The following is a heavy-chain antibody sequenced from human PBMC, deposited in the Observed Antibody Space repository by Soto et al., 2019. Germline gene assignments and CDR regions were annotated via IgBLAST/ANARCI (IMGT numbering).Heavy chain of an antibody. D-gene: IGHD1-26*01. CDR2: IDPSDSYT. Sequence: PGESLKISCKGSGYSFTSYWISWVRQMPGQGLEWMGRIDPSDSYTNYSPSFQGHVTISADKSISTAYLQWSSLKASDTAMYYCERHGTNPYYYGMDVWGQGTTVTVSS. J-gene: IGHJ6*02. V-gene: IGHV5-10-1*01. CDR1: GYSFTSYW. CDR3: ERHGTNPYYYGMDV.